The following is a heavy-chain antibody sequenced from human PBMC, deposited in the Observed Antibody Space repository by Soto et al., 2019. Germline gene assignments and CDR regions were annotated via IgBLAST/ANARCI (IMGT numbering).Heavy chain of an antibody. CDR1: GESFSGYY. J-gene: IGHJ4*02. CDR3: ARFGGITVALPY. Sequence: QVQLQQWGAGLLKPSETPSLTCAVYGESFSGYYWSWIRQPPGKGLEWIGEINHSGSTNYNPSLKSRVTVSVDTSKNQFSLKLSSVTAADTAVYYCARFGGITVALPYWGQGILVTVSS. D-gene: IGHD6-19*01. V-gene: IGHV4-34*01. CDR2: INHSGST.